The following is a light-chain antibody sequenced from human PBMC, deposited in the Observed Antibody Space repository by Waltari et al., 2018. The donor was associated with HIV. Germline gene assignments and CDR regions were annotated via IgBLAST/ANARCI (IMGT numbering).Light chain of an antibody. V-gene: IGLV2-14*01. CDR2: GVY. Sequence: QSALTQPASVSGSPGQSTTLSCAGPPMAIGIFDSVSGSPQPPGRAPQLMIFGVYSRPSGVSSRFSGSKSGNTASLTISGLQAEDEANYYCCSYTAIHTLIFGGGTKLTVL. CDR1: PMAIGIFDS. CDR3: CSYTAIHTLI. J-gene: IGLJ2*01.